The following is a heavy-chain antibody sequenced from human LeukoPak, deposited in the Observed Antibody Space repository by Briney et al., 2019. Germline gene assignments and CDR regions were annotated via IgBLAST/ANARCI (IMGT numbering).Heavy chain of an antibody. CDR2: IKQDGSEK. CDR1: GFTFSSYW. J-gene: IGHJ5*02. CDR3: ARHTTSYGGRPNWFDP. D-gene: IGHD1-26*01. Sequence: PGGSLRLSCAASGFTFSSYWMSWVRQAPGKGLEWVANIKQDGSEKYYVDSVKGRFTISRDNAKNPLYLQMNSLRAEDTAVYYCARHTTSYGGRPNWFDPWGQGTLVTVSS. V-gene: IGHV3-7*01.